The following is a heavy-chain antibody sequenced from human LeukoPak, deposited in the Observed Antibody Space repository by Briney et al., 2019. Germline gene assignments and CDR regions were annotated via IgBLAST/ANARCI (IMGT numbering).Heavy chain of an antibody. Sequence: PSETLSLTCSVSDGSINSYYWNWIRRHPGKGLEWIGYIYYSGSTYYNPSLKSRVTISVDTSKNQFSLKLSSVTAADTAVYYCARDLDGDYWFDPWGQGTLVTVSS. CDR2: IYYSGST. J-gene: IGHJ5*02. V-gene: IGHV4-59*06. CDR3: ARDLDGDYWFDP. CDR1: DGSINSYY. D-gene: IGHD4-17*01.